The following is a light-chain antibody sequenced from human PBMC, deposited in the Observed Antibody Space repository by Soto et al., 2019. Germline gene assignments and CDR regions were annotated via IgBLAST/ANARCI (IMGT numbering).Light chain of an antibody. CDR2: SNN. V-gene: IGLV1-44*01. CDR1: SSNIGSNT. J-gene: IGLJ3*02. CDR3: AAWDDSLNGPL. Sequence: QLVLTQPPSASGTPGQTVTISCSGSSSNIGSNTVHWYQHLPGTAPKLLIYSNNQRPSGVPDRFSGSKSGTSASLAISGLQSEDEADYYCAAWDDSLNGPLFGGGTKLTVL.